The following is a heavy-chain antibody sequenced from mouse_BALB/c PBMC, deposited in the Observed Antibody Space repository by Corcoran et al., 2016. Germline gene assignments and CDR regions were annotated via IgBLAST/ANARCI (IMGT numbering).Heavy chain of an antibody. CDR3: AREPRAMDY. J-gene: IGHJ4*01. Sequence: QIQLVQSGPELKKPGETVKISCKASGYTFTNYGMNWVKQAPGKGLKWMGWINTYTGEPTYADDFKGRFTFSLETSASTAYLQINNLKNEDTATYFCAREPRAMDYWGRGTSVTVSS. CDR2: INTYTGEP. CDR1: GYTFTNYG. V-gene: IGHV9-3-1*01.